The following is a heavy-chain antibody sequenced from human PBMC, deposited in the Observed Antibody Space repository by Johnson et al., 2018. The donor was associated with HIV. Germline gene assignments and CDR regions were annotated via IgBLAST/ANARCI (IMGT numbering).Heavy chain of an antibody. Sequence: VQLVESGGGLVQPGRSLRVSCAASGFTFGAYAMRWVRQAPGKGLAWVSGFSWDGGSIDYADSVKGRFTISRDNAKNSLYLQMNSLRAEDTALYYCATPLHCGSYFAFDLWGQGTMVTVSS. D-gene: IGHD1-26*01. CDR3: ATPLHCGSYFAFDL. V-gene: IGHV3-9*01. J-gene: IGHJ3*01. CDR2: FSWDGGSI. CDR1: GFTFGAYA.